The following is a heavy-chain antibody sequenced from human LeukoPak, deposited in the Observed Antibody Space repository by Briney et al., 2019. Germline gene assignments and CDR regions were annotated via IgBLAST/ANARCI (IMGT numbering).Heavy chain of an antibody. J-gene: IGHJ4*02. CDR2: ISSSNSII. D-gene: IGHD6-19*01. CDR3: ARSVEGSFDY. V-gene: IGHV3-48*01. CDR1: GFTFSSYG. Sequence: PGGSLRLSCAASGFTFSSYGMHWVRQAPGKGLEWVSYISSSNSIIYYADSVGGRFTISRDNAKNSVYLQLNSLRVEDTAVYFCARSVEGSFDYWGQGTLVTVSS.